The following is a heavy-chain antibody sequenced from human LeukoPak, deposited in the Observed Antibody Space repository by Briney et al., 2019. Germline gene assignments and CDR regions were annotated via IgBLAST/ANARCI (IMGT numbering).Heavy chain of an antibody. J-gene: IGHJ3*02. Sequence: GGSLRLSCAASGFTLSSYGMHWVRQAPGKGLERVAFMRYDGSNKYYADSVKGRFTISRDNPKNTLYLQMNSLRVEDTAVYYCGSRTGAIWGQGTMVTVSS. CDR3: GSRTGAI. V-gene: IGHV3-30*02. CDR2: MRYDGSNK. CDR1: GFTLSSYG. D-gene: IGHD7-27*01.